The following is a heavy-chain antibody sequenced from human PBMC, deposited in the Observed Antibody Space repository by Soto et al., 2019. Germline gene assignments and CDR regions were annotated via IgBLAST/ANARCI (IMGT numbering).Heavy chain of an antibody. CDR1: GGSFSVYY. CDR3: ARGGIVVVPAAFGANWFDP. CDR2: INHSGST. D-gene: IGHD2-2*01. Sequence: SETLSLTCAVYGGSFSVYYWSWIRHPPGKGLEWIGEINHSGSTNYNPSLKSRVTISVDTSKNQFSLKLSSVTAADTAVYYCARGGIVVVPAAFGANWFDPWGQGTLVTVSS. J-gene: IGHJ5*02. V-gene: IGHV4-34*01.